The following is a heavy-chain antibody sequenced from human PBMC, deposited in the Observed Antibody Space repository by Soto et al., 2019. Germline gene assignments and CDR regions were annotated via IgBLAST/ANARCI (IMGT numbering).Heavy chain of an antibody. D-gene: IGHD1-1*01. V-gene: IGHV3-33*01. CDR3: AREDWNDGHYCGMGV. Sequence: QGQVVESGGGVVQPGRSLRLSCAASGFTFSSYTMYWVRQAPGKGLEGVAIRWHDGSNKYYVDSVKGRFTISRDNSKNTLYLQMNSLRAEDTAVYYCAREDWNDGHYCGMGVWGQGTTVTVSS. CDR1: GFTFSSYT. CDR2: RWHDGSNK. J-gene: IGHJ6*02.